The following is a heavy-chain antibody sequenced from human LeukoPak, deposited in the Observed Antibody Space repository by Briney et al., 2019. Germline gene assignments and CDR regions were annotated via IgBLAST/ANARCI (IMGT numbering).Heavy chain of an antibody. J-gene: IGHJ4*02. CDR2: ITDSVRSS. CDR3: AKDGGGNCYDPIDY. V-gene: IGHV3-23*01. D-gene: IGHD2-21*01. Sequence: GGSLRLSCALSGFTFSNYAMSWVRQAPGKGLEWISGITDSVRSSYFADSVRGRFTISRDKSKNTLYLQMNSLRAEDTALYFCAKDGGGNCYDPIDYWGQGILVTVSS. CDR1: GFTFSNYA.